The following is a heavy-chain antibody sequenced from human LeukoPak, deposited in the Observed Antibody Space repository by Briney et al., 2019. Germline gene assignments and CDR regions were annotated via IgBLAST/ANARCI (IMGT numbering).Heavy chain of an antibody. Sequence: GGSLRLSCAASGFTFSSHAIHWVRQTPGKGLEWVAVVSFDGNNEYYADFVKGRFTISRDNSRNTLYLQMNSLRAEDTAVYYCAKGIYYYDSSGYNDYWGQGTLVTVSS. CDR3: AKGIYYYDSSGYNDY. J-gene: IGHJ4*02. D-gene: IGHD3-22*01. CDR1: GFTFSSHA. CDR2: VSFDGNNE. V-gene: IGHV3-30-3*01.